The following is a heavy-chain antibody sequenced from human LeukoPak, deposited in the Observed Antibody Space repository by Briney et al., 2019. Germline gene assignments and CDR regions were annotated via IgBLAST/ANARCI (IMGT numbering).Heavy chain of an antibody. Sequence: GGSLRLSCAASGFTFSSYGMHWVRQAPGKGLEWVAVISYDGSNKYYADSVKGRFTISRDNAKNTLYLQMNSLRAEDTAVYYCARDVVAANSWGQGTLVTVSS. CDR2: ISYDGSNK. CDR1: GFTFSSYG. D-gene: IGHD2-15*01. CDR3: ARDVVAANS. V-gene: IGHV3-30*03. J-gene: IGHJ4*02.